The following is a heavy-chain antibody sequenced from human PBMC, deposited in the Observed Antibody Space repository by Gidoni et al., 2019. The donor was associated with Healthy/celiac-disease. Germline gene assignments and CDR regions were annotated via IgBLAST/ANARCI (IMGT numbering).Heavy chain of an antibody. CDR1: GFTFSSYA. D-gene: IGHD3-9*01. CDR3: AKDAGVLRYFDWLPEYFDY. CDR2: ISGRCGST. Sequence: EVQLLESGGGLVQPGGSLRLSCAASGFTFSSYAMSWVRQAPGKGLEWVSAISGRCGSTYYADSVKGRFTISRDNSKNTLYLQMNSLRAEDTAVYYCAKDAGVLRYFDWLPEYFDYWGQGTLVTVSS. J-gene: IGHJ4*02. V-gene: IGHV3-23*01.